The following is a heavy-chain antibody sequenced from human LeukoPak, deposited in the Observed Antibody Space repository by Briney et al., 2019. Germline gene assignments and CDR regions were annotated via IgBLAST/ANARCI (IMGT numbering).Heavy chain of an antibody. V-gene: IGHV4-59*08. D-gene: IGHD6-13*01. Sequence: SETLSLTCTVSGCSISSYYLSWIRQPPGKGLEWMGYISYNGTTNYNPSLKSRVTISVDTSKNQFSLKLSSVTAADTAVYYCARATAAPGTNHFDFWGQGALVSASS. CDR1: GCSISSYY. CDR3: ARATAAPGTNHFDF. CDR2: ISYNGTT. J-gene: IGHJ4*02.